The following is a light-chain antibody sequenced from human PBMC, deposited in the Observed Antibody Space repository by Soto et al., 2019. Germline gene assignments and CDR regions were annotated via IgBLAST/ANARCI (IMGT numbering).Light chain of an antibody. Sequence: WTRSPGTLSLFPGERASLSGRSSQSVSSYLAWYQQKPCQAHRLIVYDASKRATGIPARFSGSVSGTDFTLTIRSLEPEDFAVYYCQQHSNWPPITFGQGTRLEIK. V-gene: IGKV3-11*01. CDR3: QQHSNWPPIT. J-gene: IGKJ5*01. CDR1: QSVSSY. CDR2: DAS.